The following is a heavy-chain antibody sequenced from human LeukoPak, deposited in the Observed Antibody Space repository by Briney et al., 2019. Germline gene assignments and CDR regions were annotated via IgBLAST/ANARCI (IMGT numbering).Heavy chain of an antibody. CDR2: IYISGSI. D-gene: IGHD3-10*01. V-gene: IGHV4-61*05. J-gene: IGHJ3*02. CDR1: GDSISSSSYC. Sequence: SETLSLTCTVSGDSISSSSYCWDWIRQPPGKGLEWIGYIYISGSINYNPSLKSRVTISVDTSKNQFSLKLSSVTAADTAVYYCARQYYYASGSFAFDIWGQGTMVTVSS. CDR3: ARQYYYASGSFAFDI.